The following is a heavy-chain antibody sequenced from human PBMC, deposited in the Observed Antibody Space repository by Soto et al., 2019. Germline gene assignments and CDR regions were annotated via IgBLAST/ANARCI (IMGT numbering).Heavy chain of an antibody. CDR2: INPNSGGT. CDR3: ATGVDTAMVGTSTHYYYGMDV. D-gene: IGHD5-18*01. V-gene: IGHV1-2*02. J-gene: IGHJ6*02. CDR1: GYTFTGYY. Sequence: ASVKVSCKASGYTFTGYYMHWVRQAPGQGLEWMGWINPNSGGTNYAQKFQGRVTMTRDTSISTAYMELSRLRSDDTAVYYCATGVDTAMVGTSTHYYYGMDVWGQGTTVTVSS.